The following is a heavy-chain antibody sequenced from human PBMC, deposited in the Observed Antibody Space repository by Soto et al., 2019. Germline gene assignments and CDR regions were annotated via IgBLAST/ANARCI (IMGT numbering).Heavy chain of an antibody. V-gene: IGHV1-8*01. CDR2: TTPKRGFT. CDR3: ARTDGDLDY. CDR1: GYTFTRYD. D-gene: IGHD4-17*01. J-gene: IGHJ4*02. Sequence: QVQLVQSGAEVKKPGASVKVSCKASGYTFTRYDINWVRQAPGQGLEGLGGTTPKRGFTGSAQKFQGRITMTRDSSMSTAYMELNSLRSEDTAVYYCARTDGDLDYWGQGTLVTVSS.